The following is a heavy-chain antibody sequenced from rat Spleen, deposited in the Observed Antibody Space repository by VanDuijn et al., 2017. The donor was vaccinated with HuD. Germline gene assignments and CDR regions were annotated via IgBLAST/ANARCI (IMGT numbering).Heavy chain of an antibody. CDR3: ARAHMDA. CDR2: MWSGGST. V-gene: IGHV2S63*01. CDR1: GFSLTDYS. J-gene: IGHJ4*01. Sequence: EVQLKESGPGLVQPSQTLSLTCSVSGFSLTDYSVHWVRQPPGKGLEWMGLMWSGGSTAYNSALQSRLSISRDTSKSQVYLKMSSLQSEDTATYYCARAHMDAWGQGASVTVST.